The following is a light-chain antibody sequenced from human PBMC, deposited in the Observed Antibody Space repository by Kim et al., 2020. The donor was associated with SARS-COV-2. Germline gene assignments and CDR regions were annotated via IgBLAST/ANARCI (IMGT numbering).Light chain of an antibody. Sequence: QSVLTQPPSASGTPGQRVTISCSGSSSNIGTNTVNWYQQLPGAAPKLLIYTSNQRPSGDPDRFSGSKSGTSASLAISGLQSEDEGDYYCGAWDGTLKGYVFGTGTKVTVL. CDR2: TSN. J-gene: IGLJ1*01. CDR1: SSNIGTNT. V-gene: IGLV1-44*01. CDR3: GAWDGTLKGYV.